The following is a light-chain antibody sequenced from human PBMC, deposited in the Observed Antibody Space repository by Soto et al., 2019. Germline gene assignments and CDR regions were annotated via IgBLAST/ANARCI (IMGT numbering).Light chain of an antibody. V-gene: IGLV2-23*02. J-gene: IGLJ2*01. CDR1: SSDVGSYNL. CDR3: CSYAGSSKV. Sequence: QSALTQPASVSGSPGQSITISCTGTSSDVGSYNLVSWYQQHPGKAPKLMIYEVSERPSGVSNRFSGSKSGNTASLTISGLQAEDEADYYCCSYAGSSKVFGGGTKLTVL. CDR2: EVS.